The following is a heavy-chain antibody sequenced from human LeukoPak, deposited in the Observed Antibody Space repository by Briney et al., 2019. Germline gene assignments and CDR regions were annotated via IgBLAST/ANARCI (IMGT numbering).Heavy chain of an antibody. CDR1: GGSFSGYY. Sequence: SETLSLTCGVYGGSFSGYYWSWIRQPPGKGLEWIGEINHSGSTNYNPSLKSRVTISVDTSKNQFSLKLSSVTAADTAVYYCARGSSQLWSADWGQGTLVTVSS. D-gene: IGHD5-18*01. CDR3: ARGSSQLWSAD. CDR2: INHSGST. J-gene: IGHJ4*02. V-gene: IGHV4-34*01.